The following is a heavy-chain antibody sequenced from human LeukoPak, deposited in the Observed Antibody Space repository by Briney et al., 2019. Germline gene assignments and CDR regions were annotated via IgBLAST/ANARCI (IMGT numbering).Heavy chain of an antibody. Sequence: ASVKVSCKASGYTFTSYGISWVRQAPGQGLEWMGWISAYNGNTNYAQKLQGRVTMTTDTSTSTAYMEMRSLRSDDTAVYDCASAPNYYDSSGYYLDAFDIWGQGTMVTVSS. J-gene: IGHJ3*02. CDR1: GYTFTSYG. CDR2: ISAYNGNT. D-gene: IGHD3-22*01. CDR3: ASAPNYYDSSGYYLDAFDI. V-gene: IGHV1-18*01.